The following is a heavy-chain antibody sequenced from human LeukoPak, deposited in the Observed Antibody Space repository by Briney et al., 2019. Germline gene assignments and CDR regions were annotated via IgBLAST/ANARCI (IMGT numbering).Heavy chain of an antibody. CDR1: GFTFPTYG. CDR3: AKDSTRDYGYYGMPES. D-gene: IGHD4-17*01. V-gene: IGHV3-30*18. Sequence: PGGSLRLSCAGSGFTFPTYGMHWVRQAQGKGLEWVAYISYDGNKAYYTDSVKGRFTISRDNSKNMLCLQMSSLRIEDTGVYYCAKDSTRDYGYYGMPESWGQGTLVTVS. J-gene: IGHJ4*02. CDR2: ISYDGNKA.